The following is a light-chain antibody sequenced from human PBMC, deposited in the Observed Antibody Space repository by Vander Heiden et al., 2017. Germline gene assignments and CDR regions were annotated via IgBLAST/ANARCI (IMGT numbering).Light chain of an antibody. CDR2: EDS. J-gene: IGLJ2*01. CDR1: NIGSKS. Sequence: SYVLTQPPSVSVAPGQTARINCGGNNIGSKSVHWYQQKPGQAPVLVVYEDSDRPSGIPELFSGSNSGNTATLTISRVEAGDEADYYCQVWDSSSDHVVFGGGTKLTVL. CDR3: QVWDSSSDHVV. V-gene: IGLV3-21*02.